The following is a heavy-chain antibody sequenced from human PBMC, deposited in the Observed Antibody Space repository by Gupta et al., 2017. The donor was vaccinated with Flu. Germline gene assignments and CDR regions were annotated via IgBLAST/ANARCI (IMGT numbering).Heavy chain of an antibody. J-gene: IGHJ6*02. Sequence: QERVVESGGGVVQPGTSLRLSCAASGFSFRNYGMHWVRQAPGKGLEWVAVISHDGSNYYHTDSVKGRFTISRDNSKNTLYLQMSSLRTEDTAVYYCAKDWRWNNNNYGMNVWGRGTTVTVSS. CDR3: AKDWRWNNNNYGMNV. V-gene: IGHV3-30*18. CDR1: GFSFRNYG. D-gene: IGHD5-24*01. CDR2: ISHDGSNY.